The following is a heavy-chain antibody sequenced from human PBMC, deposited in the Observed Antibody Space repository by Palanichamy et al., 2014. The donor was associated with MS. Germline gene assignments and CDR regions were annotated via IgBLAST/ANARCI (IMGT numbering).Heavy chain of an antibody. J-gene: IGHJ3*01. D-gene: IGHD3-16*01. CDR2: IKSKSSGGTT. Sequence: EVQLVESGGGLVKPGSPLDSPVQSLVSHSVMLYELAPPGSKERGLEWVGRIKSKSSGGTTDYAAPVQGRFTISRDESKNTLYLQMNSLKSEDTAVYYCGWGSGFAYEVWGPGTTVTVSS. V-gene: IGHV3-15*07. CDR3: GWGSGFAYEV. CDR1: VSHSVML.